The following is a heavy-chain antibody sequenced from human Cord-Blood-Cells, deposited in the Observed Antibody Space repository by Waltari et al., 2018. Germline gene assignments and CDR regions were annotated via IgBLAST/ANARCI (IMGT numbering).Heavy chain of an antibody. CDR3: AWAGGSYFDY. J-gene: IGHJ4*02. CDR1: GYTLTELY. Sequence: QVQLVQSGAEVKKPGASVKVSCKVSGYTLTELYMHWVRQAPGKGLEWRGGFDPEVDETTYAQKFQGRVTITEDTSTDAAYMELSSLRSEDTAVYYCAWAGGSYFDYWGQGTLVTVSS. V-gene: IGHV1-24*01. D-gene: IGHD1-26*01. CDR2: FDPEVDET.